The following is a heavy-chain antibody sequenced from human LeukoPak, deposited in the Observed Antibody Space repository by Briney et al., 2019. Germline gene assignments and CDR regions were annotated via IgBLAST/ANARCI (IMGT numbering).Heavy chain of an antibody. Sequence: SVKVSCKASGYTFTGYYMHWVRQAPGQGLEWMGWIIPILGIANYAQKLQGRVTITADKSTSTAYMELSSLRSEDTAVYYCARVGYGSGSYSVNYWGQGTLVTVSS. CDR1: GYTFTGYY. J-gene: IGHJ4*02. V-gene: IGHV1-69*10. CDR2: IIPILGIA. CDR3: ARVGYGSGSYSVNY. D-gene: IGHD3-10*01.